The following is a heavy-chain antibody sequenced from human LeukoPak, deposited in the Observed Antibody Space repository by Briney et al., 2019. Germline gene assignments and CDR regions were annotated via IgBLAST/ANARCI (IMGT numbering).Heavy chain of an antibody. CDR3: ARADDYYGSR. CDR2: IYTSGST. CDR1: GGSISSGSYY. J-gene: IGHJ4*02. Sequence: SETLSLTCTVSGGSISSGSYYWSWIRQPAGKGLEWIGRIYTSGSTNYNPSLKSRVTISVDTSKNQFSLKLSSVTAADTAVYYCARADDYYGSRWGQGTLVTVSS. V-gene: IGHV4-61*02. D-gene: IGHD3-10*01.